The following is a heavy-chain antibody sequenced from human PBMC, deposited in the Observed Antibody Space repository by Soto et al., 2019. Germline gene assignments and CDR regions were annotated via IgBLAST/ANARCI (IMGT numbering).Heavy chain of an antibody. D-gene: IGHD6-19*01. CDR1: GVSLSTSGVG. Sequence: QITLKESGPTLVNPTQTLTLTCTFSGVSLSTSGVGVGWIRQPPGKALEWLALIYWDDDNRYSPSLKSRLTSTKDDSLDPVVPTLTNMHPLATATYHCARRTAGPGLWSLDLWGRGTLVTVSS. V-gene: IGHV2-5*02. J-gene: IGHJ2*01. CDR3: ARRTAGPGLWSLDL. CDR2: IYWDDDN.